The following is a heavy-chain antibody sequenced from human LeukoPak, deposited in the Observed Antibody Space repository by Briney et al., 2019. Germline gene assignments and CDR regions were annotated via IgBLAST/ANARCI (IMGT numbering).Heavy chain of an antibody. CDR1: GFTFDDYA. J-gene: IGHJ4*02. Sequence: GGSLRLSCAASGFTFDDYAMYWVRQAPGKGLEWVSGISWNSGTRGYADSVKGRFTISRDNAKNSLYLQMNSLRAEDMALYYCAKARDPNYYDSNPIVYWGQGTLVTVSS. CDR3: AKARDPNYYDSNPIVY. CDR2: ISWNSGTR. D-gene: IGHD3-22*01. V-gene: IGHV3-9*03.